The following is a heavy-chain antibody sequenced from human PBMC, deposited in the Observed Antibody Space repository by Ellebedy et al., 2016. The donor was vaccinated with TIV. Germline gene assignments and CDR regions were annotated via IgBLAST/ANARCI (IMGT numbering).Heavy chain of an antibody. D-gene: IGHD6-19*01. J-gene: IGHJ4*02. CDR3: ARGWDSSGWPDY. CDR2: INPGSGHT. Sequence: ASVKVSCXASGYTFASYEISWVRQATGQGLEWMGLINPGSGHTVYAQRFQGRLTMTRDTSISTAYMEVSGLRSDDTAVYYCARGWDSSGWPDYWGQGTLVTVPS. CDR1: GYTFASYE. V-gene: IGHV1-8*01.